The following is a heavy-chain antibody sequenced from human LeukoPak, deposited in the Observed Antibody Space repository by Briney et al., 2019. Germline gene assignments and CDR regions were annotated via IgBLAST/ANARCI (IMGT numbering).Heavy chain of an antibody. Sequence: SETLSLTCTVSGGSISTYYWSWIRQPPGKGLEWIGYIYYTGTTNYNPSLKSRVTISVDMSKNQLSLKLTSVIAADTAVYYCTRDQCYYDSSGYRGCWFDPWGQGTLVTVSS. V-gene: IGHV4-59*01. D-gene: IGHD3-22*01. CDR1: GGSISTYY. CDR3: TRDQCYYDSSGYRGCWFDP. J-gene: IGHJ5*02. CDR2: IYYTGTT.